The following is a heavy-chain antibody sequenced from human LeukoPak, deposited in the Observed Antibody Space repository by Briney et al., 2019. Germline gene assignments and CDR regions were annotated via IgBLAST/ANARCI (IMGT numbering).Heavy chain of an antibody. CDR2: IYPSDSDT. CDR1: GYRSTSYW. V-gene: IGHV5-51*01. CDR3: ARPEYSTSSGPDY. J-gene: IGHJ4*02. D-gene: IGHD6-6*01. Sequence: GESLKISCQSSGYRSTSYWIAWVRQMPGKGLEWMGLIYPSDSDTRYSPSFQGQVTISADKSISTAYLQWSSLKASDTAMYYCARPEYSTSSGPDYWGQGTLVTVSS.